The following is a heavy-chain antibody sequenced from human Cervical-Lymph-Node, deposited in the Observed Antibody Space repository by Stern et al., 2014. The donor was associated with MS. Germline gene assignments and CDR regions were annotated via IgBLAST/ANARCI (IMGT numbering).Heavy chain of an antibody. J-gene: IGHJ4*02. CDR1: GYTFTSYA. CDR3: ARAYSSGYYYFDS. V-gene: IGHV7-4-1*02. Sequence: VQLEESGSELKKPGASVQVSCKASGYTFTSYAIHWVRQAPGQGLEWMGWINTQTGNPTYAQGFTGRFVFSLDTSVNTAYLQISSLKPEDTAIYYCARAYSSGYYYFDSWGQGTLVTVSS. D-gene: IGHD6-19*01. CDR2: INTQTGNP.